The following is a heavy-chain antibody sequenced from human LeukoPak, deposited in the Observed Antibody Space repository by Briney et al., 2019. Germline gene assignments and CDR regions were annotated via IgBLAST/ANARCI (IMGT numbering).Heavy chain of an antibody. V-gene: IGHV1-69*04. CDR2: IIPILGIA. CDR1: GGTFSSYA. Sequence: SVKVSCKASGGTFSSYAISWVRQAPGQGLEWMGRIIPILGIANYAQKFQGRVTITADKSTSTAYMELSSLRSEDTAVYYCARDLSIRGVAYADYWGQGTLVTVSS. CDR3: ARDLSIRGVAYADY. J-gene: IGHJ4*02. D-gene: IGHD3-10*01.